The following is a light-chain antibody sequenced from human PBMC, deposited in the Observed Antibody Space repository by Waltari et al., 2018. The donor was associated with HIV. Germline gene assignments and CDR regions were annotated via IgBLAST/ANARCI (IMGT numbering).Light chain of an antibody. Sequence: DIVMTQSPDSLPVSLGERATINCTSSRTILYSSDNRNYLAWYQQKPRQPPKLLISWASTRESGVPDRFSGSGSGTDFTLTISSLQSEDFAVYYCQQYDNWPPYTFGQGTKVEIK. J-gene: IGKJ2*01. CDR3: QQYDNWPPYT. CDR1: RTILYSSDNRNY. V-gene: IGKV4-1*01. CDR2: WAS.